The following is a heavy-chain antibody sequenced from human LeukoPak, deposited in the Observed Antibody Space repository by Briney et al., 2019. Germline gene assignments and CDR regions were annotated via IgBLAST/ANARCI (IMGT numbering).Heavy chain of an antibody. CDR1: GYTFTSYG. V-gene: IGHV1-69*04. D-gene: IGHD3-22*01. CDR2: IIPNLGIA. J-gene: IGHJ5*02. Sequence: ASVKVSCKASGYTFTSYGISWVRQAPGQGLEWMGRIIPNLGIANYAQNFQGRITITADKSTSTAYMELSSLRSEDTAVYYCARDLYDSSGYYWDWFDPWGQGTLVTVSS. CDR3: ARDLYDSSGYYWDWFDP.